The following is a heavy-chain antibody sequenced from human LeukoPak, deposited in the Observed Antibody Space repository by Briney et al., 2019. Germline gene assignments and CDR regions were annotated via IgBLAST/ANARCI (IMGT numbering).Heavy chain of an antibody. D-gene: IGHD1-26*01. V-gene: IGHV1-69*05. CDR2: IVPIFGTA. J-gene: IGHJ4*02. Sequence: GSSVKVSCKASGGTFSSYSISWVRQAPGQGLEWMGGIVPIFGTANYAQKFQGRVTITTDESTSKAYMELSSLRSEETAVYYCARLFGHKEVGATSDWGQGTLVTVSS. CDR1: GGTFSSYS. CDR3: ARLFGHKEVGATSD.